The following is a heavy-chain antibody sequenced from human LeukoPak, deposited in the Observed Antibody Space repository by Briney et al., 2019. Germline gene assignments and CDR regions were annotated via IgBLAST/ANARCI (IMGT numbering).Heavy chain of an antibody. J-gene: IGHJ4*02. CDR3: ARDPSGSYTEFFDY. CDR2: ISYDGSNK. Sequence: GGSLRLSCAASGFTFSSYAMHWVRQAPGKGLEWVAVISYDGSNKYYADSVKGRFTISRDNSKNTLYLQMNSLRAEDTAVYYCARDPSGSYTEFFDYWGQGTLVTVSS. D-gene: IGHD1-26*01. CDR1: GFTFSSYA. V-gene: IGHV3-30-3*01.